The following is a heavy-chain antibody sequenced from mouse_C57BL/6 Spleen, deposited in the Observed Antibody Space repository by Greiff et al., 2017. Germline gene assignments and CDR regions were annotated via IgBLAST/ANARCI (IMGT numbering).Heavy chain of an antibody. Sequence: QVQLKQSGAELVKPGASVKLSCKASGYTFTSYWMHWVKQRPGQGLEWIGMIHPNSGSTDYNEKFKSKATLTVDKSSSTAYMQLSSLTSEDSAVYYCAREDYGSRVFAYWGQGTLVTVSA. CDR3: AREDYGSRVFAY. CDR2: IHPNSGST. D-gene: IGHD1-1*01. J-gene: IGHJ3*01. CDR1: GYTFTSYW. V-gene: IGHV1-64*01.